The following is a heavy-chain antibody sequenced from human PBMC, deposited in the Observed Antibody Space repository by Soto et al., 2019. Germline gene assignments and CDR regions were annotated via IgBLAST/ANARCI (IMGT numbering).Heavy chain of an antibody. V-gene: IGHV3-48*01. J-gene: IGHJ4*02. CDR2: ISSSSSTI. CDR1: GFTFSSYS. CDR3: ACLPEHRYSYAKDY. Sequence: EVQLVESGGGLVQPGGSLRLSCAASGFTFSSYSMNWVRQAPGKGLEWVSYISSSSSTIYYADSVKGRFTISRDNAKNSLYLQMNSLRGEDTAVHFCACLPEHRYSYAKDYWGQGTLVTVFS. D-gene: IGHD5-18*01.